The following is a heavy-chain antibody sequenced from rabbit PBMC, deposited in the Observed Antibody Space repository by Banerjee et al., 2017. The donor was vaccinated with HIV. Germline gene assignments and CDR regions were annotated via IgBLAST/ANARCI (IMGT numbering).Heavy chain of an antibody. J-gene: IGHJ4*01. CDR2: INTSSGNT. CDR1: GFDFSSYW. CDR3: ARDLAGVIGWNFGL. Sequence: QQQLEESGGGLVKPEGSLTLTCKASGFDFSSYWICWVRQAPGKGLEWIACINTSSGNTVDANWAKGRFTISKTSSTTVTLQMTSLTAADTATYFCARDLAGVIGWNFGLWGPGTLVTVS. V-gene: IGHV1S45*01. D-gene: IGHD4-1*01.